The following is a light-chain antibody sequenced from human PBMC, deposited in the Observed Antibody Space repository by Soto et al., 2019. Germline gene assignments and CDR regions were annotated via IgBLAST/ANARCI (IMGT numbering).Light chain of an antibody. J-gene: IGKJ1*01. CDR3: QQYHIWHSWT. V-gene: IGKV3-15*01. CDR2: GAS. Sequence: EIVLKPSPATLSLSRGDSATLSCRASQSVSLSLAWYQMRPDQPPLLLIYGASTRATDIPARFSGSGSGTDFTLTTSSLQSADFAVYFCQQYHIWHSWTFGQGTKVEIK. CDR1: QSVSLS.